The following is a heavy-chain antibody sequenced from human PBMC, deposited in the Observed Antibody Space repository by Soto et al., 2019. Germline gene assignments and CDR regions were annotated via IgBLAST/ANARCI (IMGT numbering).Heavy chain of an antibody. J-gene: IGHJ4*02. D-gene: IGHD4-17*01. CDR1: GFTFSSYG. Sequence: PGGSLRLSCAASGFTFSSYGMHWVRQAPGKGLEWVAVIWYDGSNKYYADSVKGRFTISRDNSKNTLYLQMNSLRAEDTAVYYCAGALSGDYDAPIDYWGQGTLVTVSS. CDR2: IWYDGSNK. V-gene: IGHV3-33*01. CDR3: AGALSGDYDAPIDY.